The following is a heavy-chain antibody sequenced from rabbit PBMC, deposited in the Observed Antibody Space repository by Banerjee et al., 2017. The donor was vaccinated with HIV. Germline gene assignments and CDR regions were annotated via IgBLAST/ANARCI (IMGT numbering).Heavy chain of an antibody. D-gene: IGHD1-1*01. CDR2: IYTGCSGST. CDR3: ARAGGFENYFNL. J-gene: IGHJ4*01. Sequence: EESGGGLVQPEGSLTLTCTASGFSLSSSSWICWVHQAPGKGLELIACIYTGCSGSTWYASWAKGRFPISKTSSTTVTLQMTSLTAADTATYFCARAGGFENYFNLWGPGTLVTVS. CDR1: GFSLSSSSW. V-gene: IGHV1S45*01.